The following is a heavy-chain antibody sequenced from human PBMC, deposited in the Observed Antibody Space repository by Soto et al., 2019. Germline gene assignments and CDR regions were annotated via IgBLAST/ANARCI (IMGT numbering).Heavy chain of an antibody. D-gene: IGHD6-19*01. Sequence: SQTLSLTCAISGDSVSSDSAAWNWIRQSPSRGLEWLGRAYYRSKWYIEYAPSVNSRITINPDTSKNQLSLQLISVNPEDTAVYYCVRSRVFIAVTSVTNYYYYYGMDVWG. CDR2: AYYRSKWYI. CDR1: GDSVSSDSAA. J-gene: IGHJ6*01. CDR3: VRSRVFIAVTSVTNYYYYYGMDV. V-gene: IGHV6-1*01.